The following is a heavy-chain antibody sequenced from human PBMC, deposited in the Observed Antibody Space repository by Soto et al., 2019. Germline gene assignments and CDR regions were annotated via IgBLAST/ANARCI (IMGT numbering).Heavy chain of an antibody. J-gene: IGHJ6*02. V-gene: IGHV3-23*01. Sequence: QPGGSLRLSCAASGFTFSTYPMSWVRQAPGKXLEWVSGISGSGISTYYTDSVKGRFTISRDNSKNTVFLQMNSLRDEDTAVYYCVKPPVITASYYYYDMDVWGQGTTVTVSS. CDR3: VKPPVITASYYYYDMDV. CDR2: ISGSGIST. CDR1: GFTFSTYP. D-gene: IGHD4-4*01.